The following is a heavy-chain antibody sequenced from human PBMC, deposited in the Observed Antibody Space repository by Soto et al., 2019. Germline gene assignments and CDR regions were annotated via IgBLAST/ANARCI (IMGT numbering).Heavy chain of an antibody. J-gene: IGHJ6*02. CDR3: ARAATYYDFWSGYYRGPYYYYGMDV. V-gene: IGHV4-34*01. CDR1: SGSFSGYY. D-gene: IGHD3-3*01. CDR2: INHSGST. Sequence: QVQLQQWGAGLLKPSETLSLTCAVYSGSFSGYYWSWIRQPPGKGLEWIGEINHSGSTNYNPSLKSRVTISVDTSKNQFSLKLSSVTAADTAVYYCARAATYYDFWSGYYRGPYYYYGMDVWGQGTTVTVSS.